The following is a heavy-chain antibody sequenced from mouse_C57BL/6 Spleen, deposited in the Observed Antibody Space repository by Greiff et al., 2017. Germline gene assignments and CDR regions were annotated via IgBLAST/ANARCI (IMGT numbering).Heavy chain of an antibody. Sequence: QVQLKESGAELVKPGASVKISCKASGYAFSSYWMNWVKQRPGKGLEWIGQIYPGDGDTNYNGKFKGKATLTADKSSSTAYMQLSSLTSEDSAVYFCAREDYGYAMDYWGQGTSVTVSS. D-gene: IGHD1-1*01. CDR1: GYAFSSYW. V-gene: IGHV1-80*01. J-gene: IGHJ4*01. CDR2: IYPGDGDT. CDR3: AREDYGYAMDY.